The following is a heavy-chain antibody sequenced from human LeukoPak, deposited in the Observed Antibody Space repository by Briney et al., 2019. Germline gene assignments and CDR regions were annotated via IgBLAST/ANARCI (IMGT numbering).Heavy chain of an antibody. CDR1: GGSISTYY. CDR2: IYISGTT. V-gene: IGHV4-59*01. J-gene: IGHJ4*02. D-gene: IGHD4-23*01. Sequence: PSETLSLTCTVSGGSISTYYWSWIRQPPGKGLEWIGYIYISGTTNYNPSLKSRVTMSVDTSKNQLSMKLSSVTAADTAVYYCARGSDFGGCWGQGTLVTVSS. CDR3: ARGSDFGGC.